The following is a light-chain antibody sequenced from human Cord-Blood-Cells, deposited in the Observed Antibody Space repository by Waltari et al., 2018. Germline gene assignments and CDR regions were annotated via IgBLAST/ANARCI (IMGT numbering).Light chain of an antibody. J-gene: IGLJ2*01. CDR3: CSYAGSSTFVV. CDR2: EGS. Sequence: QSALTQPASVSGSPGQSITISCTGTSSAVGSFNLVSCYQQHPGKAPKLMLYEGSKRPSGVSNRFSGSKSGNTASLTISGLQAEDEADYYCCSYAGSSTFVVFGGGTKLTVL. V-gene: IGLV2-23*01. CDR1: SSAVGSFNL.